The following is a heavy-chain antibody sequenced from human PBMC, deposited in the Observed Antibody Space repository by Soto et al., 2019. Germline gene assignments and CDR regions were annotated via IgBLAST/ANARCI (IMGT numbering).Heavy chain of an antibody. J-gene: IGHJ4*02. CDR1: GFTFSSYG. CDR2: ISYDGSNK. V-gene: IGHV3-30*18. Sequence: QVQLVESGGGVVQPGRSLRLSCAASGFTFSSYGMHWVRQAPGKGLERVAVISYDGSNKYYVDSVKGRFTISRDNSKNTLYLQMNSLRAEDTAVYYCAKGSTAMTYFDYWGQGTLVTVSS. CDR3: AKGSTAMTYFDY. D-gene: IGHD5-18*01.